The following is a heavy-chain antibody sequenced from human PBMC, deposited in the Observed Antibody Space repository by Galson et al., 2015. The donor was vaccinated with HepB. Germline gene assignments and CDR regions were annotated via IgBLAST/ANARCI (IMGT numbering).Heavy chain of an antibody. Sequence: SLRLSCAASGFTFSSYGMHWVRQAPGKGLEWVAVIWYDGSNKYYADSVKGRFTISRDNSKNTLYLQMNSLRAEDTAVYYCARDPPQYSSGWPEFDYWGQGTLVTVSS. CDR2: IWYDGSNK. CDR3: ARDPPQYSSGWPEFDY. V-gene: IGHV3-33*01. CDR1: GFTFSSYG. D-gene: IGHD6-19*01. J-gene: IGHJ4*02.